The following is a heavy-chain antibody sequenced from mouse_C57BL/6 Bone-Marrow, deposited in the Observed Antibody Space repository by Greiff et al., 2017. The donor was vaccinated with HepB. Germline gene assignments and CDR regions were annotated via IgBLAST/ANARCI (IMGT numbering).Heavy chain of an antibody. V-gene: IGHV1-82*01. CDR3: ARTLYYGSSPFAMDY. CDR2: IYPGDGDT. J-gene: IGHJ4*01. CDR1: GYAFSSSW. D-gene: IGHD1-1*01. Sequence: LVESGPELVKPGASVKISCKASGYAFSSSWMNWVKQRPGKGLEWIGRIYPGDGDTNYNGKFKGKATLTADKSSSTAYMQLSSLTSEDSAVYFCARTLYYGSSPFAMDYWGQGTSVTVSS.